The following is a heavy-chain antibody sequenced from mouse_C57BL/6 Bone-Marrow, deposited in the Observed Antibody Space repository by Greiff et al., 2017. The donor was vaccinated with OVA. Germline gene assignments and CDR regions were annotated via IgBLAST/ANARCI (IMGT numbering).Heavy chain of an antibody. D-gene: IGHD1-1*01. CDR2: IRNKANNHAT. J-gene: IGHJ2*01. V-gene: IGHV6-6*01. CDR1: GFTFSDAW. Sequence: EVKLMESGGGLVQPGGSMKLSCAASGFTFSDAWMDWVRQSPEKGLEWVAEIRNKANNHATYYAESVKGRFTISRDDSKSSVYLQMNSLRAEDTGIYYCTHHYYYGSSYYFDYWGQGTTLTVSS. CDR3: THHYYYGSSYYFDY.